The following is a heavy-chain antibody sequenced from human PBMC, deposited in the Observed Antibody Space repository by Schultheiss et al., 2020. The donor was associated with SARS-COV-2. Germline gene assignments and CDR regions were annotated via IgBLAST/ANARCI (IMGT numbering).Heavy chain of an antibody. CDR3: ARDLHLYSSGWYGRIRISAFDI. J-gene: IGHJ3*02. CDR2: INHSGST. V-gene: IGHV4-34*01. D-gene: IGHD6-19*01. CDR1: GGSISSYY. Sequence: SETLSLTCTVSGGSISSYYWSWIRQPPGKGLEWIGEINHSGSTNYNPSLKSRVTISVDTSKNQFSLKLSSVTAADTAVYYCARDLHLYSSGWYGRIRISAFDIWGQGTMVTVSS.